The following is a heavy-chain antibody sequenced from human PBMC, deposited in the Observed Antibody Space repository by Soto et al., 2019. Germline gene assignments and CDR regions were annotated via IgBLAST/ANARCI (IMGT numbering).Heavy chain of an antibody. Sequence: EVPLLESGGGLVQPGGSLRLSCAASGFTFSSYAMSWVRQAPGKGLEWVSAISGSGGSTYYADSVKGRFTISRDNSKNTLYLQMNSLRAEDTAVYYCANRYGDPYYFDYWGQGTLVTVSS. D-gene: IGHD4-17*01. CDR3: ANRYGDPYYFDY. J-gene: IGHJ4*02. CDR1: GFTFSSYA. CDR2: ISGSGGST. V-gene: IGHV3-23*01.